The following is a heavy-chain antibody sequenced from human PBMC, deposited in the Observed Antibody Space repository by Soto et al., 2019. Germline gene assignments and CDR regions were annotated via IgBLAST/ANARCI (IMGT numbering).Heavy chain of an antibody. CDR1: GFTFSSYA. CDR3: ERVEGDVYNSSYFDD. V-gene: IGHV3-30-3*01. CDR2: ISYDGSNK. J-gene: IGHJ4*02. D-gene: IGHD1-1*01. Sequence: QVQLVESGGGVVQPGRSLRLSCAASGFTFSSYAMHWVRQAPGKGLEWVAVISYDGSNKYYADSVKGRFNISRDNSKNTLYLQMNSLRAEDTAVYYCERVEGDVYNSSYFDDWGQGTLVTVSS.